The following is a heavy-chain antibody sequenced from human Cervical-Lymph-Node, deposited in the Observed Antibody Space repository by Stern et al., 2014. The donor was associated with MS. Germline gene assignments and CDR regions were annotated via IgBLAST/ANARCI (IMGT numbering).Heavy chain of an antibody. CDR1: GITFSTSD. CDR2: ITSAGDT. Sequence: EVQLEESGGGLVQPGGSLRLSCAASGITFSTSDMHWVRQAPGIGLEWVSGITSAGDTYYPDSVKGRFTISRENARNSLYLQMNNLRAGDTAVYFCARDAHGMDVWGQGTTVIVSS. V-gene: IGHV3-13*01. CDR3: ARDAHGMDV. J-gene: IGHJ6*02.